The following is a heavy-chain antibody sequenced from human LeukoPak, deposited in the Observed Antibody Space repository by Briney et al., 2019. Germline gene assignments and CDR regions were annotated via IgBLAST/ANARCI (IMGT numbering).Heavy chain of an antibody. CDR1: GYTFTSYY. Sequence: ASVKVSCKASGYTFTSYYMHWVRQAPGQGLEWMGIINPSGGSTSYAQKFQGRVTMTRDTSTSTVYMELSSLRSEDTAVYYCARDPSQYYYDSSGYYGPSVTYFDYWGQGTLVSVSS. CDR3: ARDPSQYYYDSSGYYGPSVTYFDY. CDR2: INPSGGST. D-gene: IGHD3-22*01. V-gene: IGHV1-46*01. J-gene: IGHJ4*02.